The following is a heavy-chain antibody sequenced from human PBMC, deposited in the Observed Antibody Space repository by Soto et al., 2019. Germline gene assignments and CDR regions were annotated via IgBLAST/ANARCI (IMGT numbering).Heavy chain of an antibody. CDR1: GGTFSSYA. J-gene: IGHJ4*02. CDR3: ARGPPSTQFFDGFLYFVS. CDR2: IIPIFGTA. D-gene: IGHD3-9*01. V-gene: IGHV1-69*13. Sequence: GASVKVSCKASGGTFSSYAISWVRQAPGQGLEWMGGIIPIFGTANYAQKFQGRVTITADESTSTAYMELSSLRSEDTAVYYCARGPPSTQFFDGFLYFVSGGRGTLAT.